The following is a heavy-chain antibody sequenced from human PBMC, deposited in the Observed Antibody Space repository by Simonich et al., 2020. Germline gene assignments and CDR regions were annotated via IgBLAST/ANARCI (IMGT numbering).Heavy chain of an antibody. V-gene: IGHV1-2*02. J-gene: IGHJ4*02. Sequence: QVQLVQSGAEVKKPGASVKVSCKASGYTFTGYYMHWVGQAPGQGLEWMGLINPNRGGTNYAQKFQGRETMTRDTPISTAYMELSRLRSDDTAVYYCYSYNWNHFDYWGQGTLVTVSS. CDR3: YSYNWNHFDY. CDR1: GYTFTGYY. CDR2: INPNRGGT. D-gene: IGHD1-20*01.